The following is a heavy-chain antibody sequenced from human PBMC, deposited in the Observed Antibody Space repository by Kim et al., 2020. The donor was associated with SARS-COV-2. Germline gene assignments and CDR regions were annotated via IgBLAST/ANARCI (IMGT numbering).Heavy chain of an antibody. CDR2: ISSSSSYI. Sequence: GGSLRLSCAASGFTFSSYSMNWVRQAPGKGLEWVSSISSSSSYIYYADSVKGRFTISRDNAKNSLYLQMNILRAEDTAVYYCARDPYGGDLFYYYYGMDVWGQGTTVTVSS. CDR1: GFTFSSYS. V-gene: IGHV3-21*01. CDR3: ARDPYGGDLFYYYYGMDV. J-gene: IGHJ6*02. D-gene: IGHD2-21*01.